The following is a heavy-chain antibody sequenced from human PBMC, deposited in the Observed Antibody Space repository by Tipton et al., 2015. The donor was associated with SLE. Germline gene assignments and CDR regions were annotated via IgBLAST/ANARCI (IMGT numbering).Heavy chain of an antibody. V-gene: IGHV4-31*03. Sequence: LRLSCTVSGWSISSGGGFYWSWIRQHPGKGLEWIGYIHYSGTTNYNPSLKSRVTISVDTSKNQFSLKLTSVTAADTAVYYCARDGYSYPFDYWGQGTLVTVSS. CDR1: GWSISSGGGFY. CDR3: ARDGYSYPFDY. J-gene: IGHJ4*02. CDR2: IHYSGTT. D-gene: IGHD5-18*01.